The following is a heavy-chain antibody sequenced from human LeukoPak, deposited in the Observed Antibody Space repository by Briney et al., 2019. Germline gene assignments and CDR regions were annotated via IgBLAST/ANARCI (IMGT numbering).Heavy chain of an antibody. CDR2: IYSRGST. D-gene: IGHD2-2*01. J-gene: IGHJ6*02. V-gene: IGHV4-59*01. Sequence: PSETLSLTCSVSVVSISSYYWSWIRQPPGKGLEWIGYIYSRGSTNYNPSLKSRVTISVDTSKNQFSLKLSSVTAADTAVYYCARVSLGYCSSTSCYAGIYYYYGMDVWGQGTTVTVSS. CDR3: ARVSLGYCSSTSCYAGIYYYYGMDV. CDR1: VVSISSYY.